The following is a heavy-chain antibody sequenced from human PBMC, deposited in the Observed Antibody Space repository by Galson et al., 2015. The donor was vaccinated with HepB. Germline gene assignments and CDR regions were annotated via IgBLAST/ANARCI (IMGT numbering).Heavy chain of an antibody. D-gene: IGHD2-2*01. CDR1: GFTFSSYA. Sequence: SLRLSCAASGFTFSSYAMHWVRQAPGKGLEYVSAISSNGGSTYYADSVKGRFTISRDNSKNTLYLQMSSLRAEDTAVYYCVKTCSSTSCYDYWGQGTLVTVSS. J-gene: IGHJ4*02. CDR2: ISSNGGST. CDR3: VKTCSSTSCYDY. V-gene: IGHV3-64D*06.